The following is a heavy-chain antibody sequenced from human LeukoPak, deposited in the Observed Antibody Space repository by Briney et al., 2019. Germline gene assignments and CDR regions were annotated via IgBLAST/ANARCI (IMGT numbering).Heavy chain of an antibody. CDR3: ARQGCSSTSCYLRGPYYYYMDV. V-gene: IGHV4-39*01. CDR2: IYYSGST. CDR1: GGSISSSSYY. J-gene: IGHJ6*03. Sequence: SETLSLTCTVSGGSISSSSYYWGWIRQPPGKGLEGIGSIYYSGSTYYNPSLKSRVTISVDTSKNQFSLKLSSVTAADTAVYYCARQGCSSTSCYLRGPYYYYMDVWGKGTTVTVSS. D-gene: IGHD2-2*01.